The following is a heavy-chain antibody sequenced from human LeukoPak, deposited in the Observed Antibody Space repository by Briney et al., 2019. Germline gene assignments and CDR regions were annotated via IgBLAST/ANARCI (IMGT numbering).Heavy chain of an antibody. Sequence: GTSLRLSCAASGVALSGSALHWVLQAPGKGLEWVAVIGSDGHTKVYADSVKGRFTISRDISKSTVSLEMNSLRGEDTAVYYCARDWLVGAPDYFDHCGQGTLVTVSP. J-gene: IGHJ4*02. V-gene: IGHV3-30-3*01. D-gene: IGHD1-26*01. CDR1: GVALSGSA. CDR2: IGSDGHTK. CDR3: ARDWLVGAPDYFDH.